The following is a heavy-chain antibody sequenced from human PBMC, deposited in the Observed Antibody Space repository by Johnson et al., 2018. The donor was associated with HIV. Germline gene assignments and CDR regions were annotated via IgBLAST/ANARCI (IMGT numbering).Heavy chain of an antibody. V-gene: IGHV3-30*02. CDR2: IWYDGSSK. CDR3: ATEARGVHGTLRFLEWSDGFDI. D-gene: IGHD3-3*01. J-gene: IGHJ3*02. CDR1: GFNLRSYS. Sequence: SGFNLRSYSVHWVRRALGKGLDWVALIWYDGSSKYYADSVKGRFTISRDNSKNTLYLQMNSLRAEDTAVYYCATEARGVHGTLRFLEWSDGFDIWGQGTMVTVSS.